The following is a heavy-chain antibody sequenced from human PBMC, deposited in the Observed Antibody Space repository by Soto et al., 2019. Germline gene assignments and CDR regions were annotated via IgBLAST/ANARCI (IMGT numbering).Heavy chain of an antibody. CDR1: GGSIIGDY. V-gene: IGHV4-59*01. Sequence: PSETLSLTCSVAGGSIIGDYWNWIRQPPGKGLEWIGNIYYSGSTNYNPSLKSRVTMSIDTSKTQFSLNLNSVTAADTAVYYCARERGGREYDFSDSTYYYYYYGMDVWGQGTTVTAP. CDR3: ARERGGREYDFSDSTYYYYYYGMDV. J-gene: IGHJ6*02. D-gene: IGHD3-3*01. CDR2: IYYSGST.